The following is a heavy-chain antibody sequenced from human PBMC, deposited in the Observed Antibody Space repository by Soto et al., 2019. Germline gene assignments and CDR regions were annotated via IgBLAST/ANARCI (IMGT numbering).Heavy chain of an antibody. Sequence: ASVKVSCKASGYTFTGYYMHWVRQAPGQGLEWMGWTNPNSGGTNYAQKFQGWVTMTRDTSISTAYMELSRLRSDDTAVYYCARGRAPHYYDSSGYKFDYWGQGTLVTVSS. D-gene: IGHD3-22*01. CDR1: GYTFTGYY. J-gene: IGHJ4*02. V-gene: IGHV1-2*04. CDR3: ARGRAPHYYDSSGYKFDY. CDR2: TNPNSGGT.